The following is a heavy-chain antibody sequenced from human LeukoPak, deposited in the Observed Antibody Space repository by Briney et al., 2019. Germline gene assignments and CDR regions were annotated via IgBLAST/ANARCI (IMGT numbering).Heavy chain of an antibody. Sequence: ASVKVSCKASGYTFTSYDINWVRQATGQGLEWMGWMNPNSGNTGYAQKFQGRVTMTRNTSISTAYMELSRLRSDDTAVYYCARWVVVVPAAINAFDIWGQGTMVTVSS. V-gene: IGHV1-8*01. CDR1: GYTFTSYD. CDR3: ARWVVVVPAAINAFDI. J-gene: IGHJ3*02. CDR2: MNPNSGNT. D-gene: IGHD2-2*01.